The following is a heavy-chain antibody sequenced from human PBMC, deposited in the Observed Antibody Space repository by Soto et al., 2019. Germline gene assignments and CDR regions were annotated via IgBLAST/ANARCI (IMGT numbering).Heavy chain of an antibody. D-gene: IGHD6-6*01. CDR2: FDPEDGEI. J-gene: IGHJ3*02. CDR1: GYTLTELS. V-gene: IGHV1-24*01. CDR3: ATLVWYAFDI. Sequence: GSVKVSCKVSGYTLTELSMHWVRQAPGKGLEWMGGFDPEDGEIIYAQKFQGRVTMTEDTSTDTAYMELSSLRYEDTAVYYCATLVWYAFDIWGQGTTVTVS.